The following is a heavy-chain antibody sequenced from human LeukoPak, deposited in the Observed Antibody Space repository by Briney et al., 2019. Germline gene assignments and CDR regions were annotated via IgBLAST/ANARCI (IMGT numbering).Heavy chain of an antibody. Sequence: VAVISYDGSNKYYADSVKGRFTISRDNSKNTLYLQMNSLRAEDTAVYYCAKDRRQSGYFDYWGQGTLVTVSS. CDR2: ISYDGSNK. V-gene: IGHV3-30*18. J-gene: IGHJ4*02. CDR3: AKDRRQSGYFDY. D-gene: IGHD1-26*01.